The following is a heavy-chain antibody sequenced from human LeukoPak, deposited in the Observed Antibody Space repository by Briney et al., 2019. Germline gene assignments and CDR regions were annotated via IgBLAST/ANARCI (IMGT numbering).Heavy chain of an antibody. V-gene: IGHV3-53*01. D-gene: IGHD2-15*01. CDR3: ARALNEFCSGGICYSYYFDY. CDR1: GFTVSSNY. Sequence: PGGSLRLSCAASGFTVSSNYRSWVRQAPGKGLDWGSVIYSGGTTYYADSVKGRFTISRDNSKNTLYLQMNSLRAEDTAVYYCARALNEFCSGGICYSYYFDYWGQGTLVTVSS. J-gene: IGHJ4*02. CDR2: IYSGGTT.